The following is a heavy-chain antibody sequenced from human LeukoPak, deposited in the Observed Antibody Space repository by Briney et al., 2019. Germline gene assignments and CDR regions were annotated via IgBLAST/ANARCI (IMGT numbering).Heavy chain of an antibody. CDR3: ARGLITIFGVVTRGPDY. V-gene: IGHV1-18*01. CDR1: GGTFTSYG. CDR2: ISAYNGNT. D-gene: IGHD3-3*01. Sequence: ASVKVSCKASGGTFTSYGISWVRQAPGQGLEWMGWISAYNGNTNYAQKLQGRVTVTTDTSTSTAYMELRSLRSDDTAVYYCARGLITIFGVVTRGPDYWGQGTLVTVSS. J-gene: IGHJ4*02.